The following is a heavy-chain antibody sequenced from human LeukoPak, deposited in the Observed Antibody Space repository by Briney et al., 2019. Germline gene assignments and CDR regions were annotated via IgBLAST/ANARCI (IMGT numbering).Heavy chain of an antibody. J-gene: IGHJ4*02. D-gene: IGHD6-13*01. Sequence: PSETLSPTCAVYGGSFSGYYWSWIRQPPGKGLEWIGEINHSGSTNYNPSLKSRVTISVDTSKNQFSLKLSSVTAADTAVYYCARRRGFGSWLYFDYWGQGTLVTVSS. CDR2: INHSGST. CDR3: ARRRGFGSWLYFDY. CDR1: GGSFSGYY. V-gene: IGHV4-34*01.